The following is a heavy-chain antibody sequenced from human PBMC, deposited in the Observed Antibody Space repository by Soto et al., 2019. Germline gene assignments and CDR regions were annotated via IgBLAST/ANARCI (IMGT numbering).Heavy chain of an antibody. V-gene: IGHV1-8*01. CDR3: ARAWAAGYYNYYYYGMDV. D-gene: IGHD3-9*01. CDR2: MNPNSGNT. Sequence: ASVKVSCKASGYTFTSYDINWVRQATGQGLEWMGWMNPNSGNTGYAQKFQGRVTMTRNTSISTAYMELSSLRSEDAAVYYCARAWAAGYYNYYYYGMDVWGQGTTVTVSS. CDR1: GYTFTSYD. J-gene: IGHJ6*02.